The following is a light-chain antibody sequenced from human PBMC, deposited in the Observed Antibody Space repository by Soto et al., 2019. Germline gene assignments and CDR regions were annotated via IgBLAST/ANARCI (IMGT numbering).Light chain of an antibody. CDR3: QQANSFPIT. Sequence: DIHMTQYPSSVSASVGDRVTITCFASQVISSWLAWYQQKPGKAPKLLIYAASSLQSGVPSRFSGSGSGTDFTLTISSLQPEDFATYYCQQANSFPITSGQGTRLAI. V-gene: IGKV1-12*01. CDR2: AAS. J-gene: IGKJ5*01. CDR1: QVISSW.